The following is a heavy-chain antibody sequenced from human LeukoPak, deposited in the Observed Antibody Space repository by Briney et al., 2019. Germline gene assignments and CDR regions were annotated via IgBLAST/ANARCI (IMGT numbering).Heavy chain of an antibody. V-gene: IGHV3-48*03. J-gene: IGHJ4*02. CDR2: ISSSGSTI. D-gene: IGHD6-13*01. CDR1: GFTFSSYE. CDR3: AKTYSSSWYYFDY. Sequence: GGTLRLSCAASGFTFSSYEMNWVRQAPGKGLEWVSYISSSGSTIYYADSVKGRFTISRDNAKNSLYLQMNRLRAEDTAVYYCAKTYSSSWYYFDYWGQGTLVTVSS.